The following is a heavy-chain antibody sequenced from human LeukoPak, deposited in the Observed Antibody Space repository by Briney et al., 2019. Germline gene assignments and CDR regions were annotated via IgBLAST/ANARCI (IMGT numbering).Heavy chain of an antibody. J-gene: IGHJ4*02. D-gene: IGHD6-19*01. CDR2: ISWNSGSI. CDR3: AKDGGSIAVAGNPFDY. Sequence: GGSLRFSCAASGFTFDDYAMHWVRQAPWKGLEWVSGISWNSGSIGYADSVKGRFTISRDNAKNSLYLQMNSLRAEDMALYYCAKDGGSIAVAGNPFDYWGQGTLVTVSS. V-gene: IGHV3-9*03. CDR1: GFTFDDYA.